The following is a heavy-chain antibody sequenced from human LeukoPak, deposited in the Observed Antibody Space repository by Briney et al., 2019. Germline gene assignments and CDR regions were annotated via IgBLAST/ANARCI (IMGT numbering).Heavy chain of an antibody. CDR3: AKDLGDYNAPGGY. CDR2: ISGSGGTT. V-gene: IGHV3-23*01. J-gene: IGHJ4*02. D-gene: IGHD3-9*01. Sequence: GGSLRLSCAASGFTFDDYGLSWVRQAPGKGLEWVAAISGSGGTTYYTDSVKGRFTISRDNSKNTLYLQMNSLRAEDTAVYYCAKDLGDYNAPGGYWGQGTLVTVSS. CDR1: GFTFDDYG.